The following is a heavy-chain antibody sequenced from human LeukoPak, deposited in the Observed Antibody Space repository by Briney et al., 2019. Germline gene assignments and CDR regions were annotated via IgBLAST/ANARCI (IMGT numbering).Heavy chain of an antibody. D-gene: IGHD6-19*01. CDR3: ARRSIAVAGPFDY. Sequence: GGSLRLSCTVSGFTFSSNSMSWVRQAPGKGLEWVSFIYSDNTHYSDSVKGRFTISRDNSKNTLYLQMNSLRAEDTAVYYCARRSIAVAGPFDYWGQGTLVTVSS. CDR1: GFTFSSNS. J-gene: IGHJ4*02. CDR2: IYSDNT. V-gene: IGHV3-53*01.